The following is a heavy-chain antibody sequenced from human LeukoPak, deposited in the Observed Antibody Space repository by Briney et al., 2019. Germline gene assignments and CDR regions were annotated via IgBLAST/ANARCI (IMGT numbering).Heavy chain of an antibody. D-gene: IGHD3-10*01. Sequence: PGGSLRLSCAASGFTFSRYWMHWVRQAPGKGLMWVSRISPDGSTTLYADSVKGRFTISRDNSKNTLYLQMNSLRAEDTAVYYCAKGIWFGELLPFDYWGQGTLVTVSS. V-gene: IGHV3-74*03. CDR3: AKGIWFGELLPFDY. J-gene: IGHJ4*02. CDR2: ISPDGSTT. CDR1: GFTFSRYW.